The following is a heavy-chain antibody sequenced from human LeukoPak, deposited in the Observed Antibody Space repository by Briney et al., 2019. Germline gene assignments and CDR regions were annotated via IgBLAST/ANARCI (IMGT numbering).Heavy chain of an antibody. Sequence: PSETLSLTCTVSGGSISSYYWSWIRQPPGKGLEWIGYIYYSGSTNYNPSLKSRVTISVDTSKNQFSLKLSSVTAADTAVYYCARFHCGGDCLGYYYYYYMDVWGKGTTVTISS. CDR2: IYYSGST. D-gene: IGHD2-21*02. J-gene: IGHJ6*03. CDR1: GGSISSYY. V-gene: IGHV4-59*01. CDR3: ARFHCGGDCLGYYYYYYMDV.